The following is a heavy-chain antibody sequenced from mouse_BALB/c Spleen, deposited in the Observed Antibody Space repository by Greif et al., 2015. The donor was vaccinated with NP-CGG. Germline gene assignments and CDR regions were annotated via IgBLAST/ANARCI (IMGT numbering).Heavy chain of an antibody. Sequence: VQLVESGPGLVAPSQSLSITCTVSGFSFNSYGVHWVRQPPGKGLEWLGVIRAGGSTNYNSALISRLSISKDNSKIQVFLKMNSLQTDDTAMYYYARGRYGNYVDYWGQGTTLTVSS. CDR1: GFSFNSYG. V-gene: IGHV2-9*02. D-gene: IGHD2-10*02. CDR2: IRAGGST. CDR3: ARGRYGNYVDY. J-gene: IGHJ2*01.